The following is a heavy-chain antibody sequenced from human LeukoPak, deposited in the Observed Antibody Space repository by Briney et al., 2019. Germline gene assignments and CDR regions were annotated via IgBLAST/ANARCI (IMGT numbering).Heavy chain of an antibody. CDR3: AREITKSWFDP. Sequence: PGGSLRLSCAASGFTFSSYGMHWVRQAPGEGLEWVAVIWYDGSNKYYAESVKGRFTISRDNSKNTLYLQMNSLRAEDTAVYYCAREITKSWFDPWGQGTLVTVSS. D-gene: IGHD3-10*01. CDR2: IWYDGSNK. J-gene: IGHJ5*02. V-gene: IGHV3-33*01. CDR1: GFTFSSYG.